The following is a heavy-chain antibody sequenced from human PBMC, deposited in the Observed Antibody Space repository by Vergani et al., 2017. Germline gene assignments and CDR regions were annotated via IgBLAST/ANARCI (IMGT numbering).Heavy chain of an antibody. D-gene: IGHD3-22*01. CDR2: LTGGGGST. CDR1: GFTFSTYA. V-gene: IGHV3-23*01. CDR3: AKSREYYDSSGRSAFDI. J-gene: IGHJ3*02. Sequence: EVQLLESGGSLKQPGGSVRLSCAASGFTFSTYAMHWVRQAPGKGLEWVSALTGGGGSTYYADSFKGRFTISRDNSKNTLYLQMNSLRAEDTAVYYCAKSREYYDSSGRSAFDIWGQGTMVTVSS.